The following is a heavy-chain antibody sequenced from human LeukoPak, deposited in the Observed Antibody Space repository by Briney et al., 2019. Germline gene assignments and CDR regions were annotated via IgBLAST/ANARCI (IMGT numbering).Heavy chain of an antibody. CDR1: GYTFTSHG. V-gene: IGHV1-18*01. Sequence: SVKVSCKASGYTFTSHGISWVRQAAGQGLEGMGWISAYNGHTKYAQKLQGRVTMTTDTSTRTAYMELRSLRSDETAVYYCARGVAVAGTGGSYWGQGTLVTVSS. J-gene: IGHJ4*02. D-gene: IGHD6-19*01. CDR2: ISAYNGHT. CDR3: ARGVAVAGTGGSY.